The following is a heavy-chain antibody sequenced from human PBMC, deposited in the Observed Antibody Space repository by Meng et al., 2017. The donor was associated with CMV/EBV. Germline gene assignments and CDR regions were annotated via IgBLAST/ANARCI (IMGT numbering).Heavy chain of an antibody. V-gene: IGHV2-5*02. CDR1: GFSLRTSGVG. CDR3: ARIAAAGRFDY. D-gene: IGHD6-13*01. Sequence: QITLKEPGPTLVKPTQTLTPTCPLSGFSLRTSGVGVCWIRQPPGKALEWLALIYWDDDTRYSPSMKSRLTITKDTSKNQVVLTMTNMDPVDTATYYCARIAAAGRFDYWGQGTLVTVSS. J-gene: IGHJ4*02. CDR2: IYWDDDT.